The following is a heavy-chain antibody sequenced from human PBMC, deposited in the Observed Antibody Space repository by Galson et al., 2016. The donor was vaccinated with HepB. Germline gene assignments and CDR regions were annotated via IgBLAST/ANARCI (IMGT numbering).Heavy chain of an antibody. CDR2: IKQDGSEK. Sequence: SLRLSCAASGFSFSSCWMSWVRQAPGKGLEWVANIKQDGSEKYYVDSVKGRFTISRDNAKNSLYLQMDSLRAGDTAVYYCASQSYYDSSGYYYSAYYFDYWGQGTLVTVSS. V-gene: IGHV3-7*01. D-gene: IGHD3-22*01. CDR3: ASQSYYDSSGYYYSAYYFDY. J-gene: IGHJ4*02. CDR1: GFSFSSCW.